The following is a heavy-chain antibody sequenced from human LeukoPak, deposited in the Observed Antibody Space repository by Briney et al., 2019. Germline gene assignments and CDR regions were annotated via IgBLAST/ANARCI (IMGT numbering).Heavy chain of an antibody. V-gene: IGHV4-31*03. D-gene: IGHD3-9*01. Sequence: TSHTLSLTCTVSGGSINNVCYYWSWIRQHPGKGLEWIGYIYYSGSAYYNPSLKSRVTISVDTSENQFSLKLSSVTAADTAVYYCARVFHYYGMDVWGQGTTVTVSS. CDR2: IYYSGSA. CDR1: GGSINNVCYY. J-gene: IGHJ6*02. CDR3: ARVFHYYGMDV.